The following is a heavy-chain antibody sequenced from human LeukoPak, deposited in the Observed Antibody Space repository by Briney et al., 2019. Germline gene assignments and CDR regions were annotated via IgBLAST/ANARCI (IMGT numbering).Heavy chain of an antibody. D-gene: IGHD3-22*01. Sequence: PSETLSLTCAVYGGSFSGYYWSWIRQPPGKGLEWIGEINHSGSTNYNPSLKSRVTISVDTSKNQFSLKLSSVTAADTAVYYCVGGYYDSSGYAPLLFDYWGQGTLVTVSS. CDR2: INHSGST. J-gene: IGHJ4*02. V-gene: IGHV4-34*01. CDR3: VGGYYDSSGYAPLLFDY. CDR1: GGSFSGYY.